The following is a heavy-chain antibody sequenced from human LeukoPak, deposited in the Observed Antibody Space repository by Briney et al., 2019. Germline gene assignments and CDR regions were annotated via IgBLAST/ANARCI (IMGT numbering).Heavy chain of an antibody. Sequence: SETLSLTCAVYGGSFSGYYWSWIRQPPVKGLEWIGEINHSGSTNYNPSLKSRVTISVDTSKNQFSLKLRSVTAADTAVYYCARGRYCSADICTGGDSFDIWGQGTMVSVSP. CDR1: GGSFSGYY. CDR3: ARGRYCSADICTGGDSFDI. J-gene: IGHJ3*02. CDR2: INHSGST. D-gene: IGHD2-15*01. V-gene: IGHV4-34*01.